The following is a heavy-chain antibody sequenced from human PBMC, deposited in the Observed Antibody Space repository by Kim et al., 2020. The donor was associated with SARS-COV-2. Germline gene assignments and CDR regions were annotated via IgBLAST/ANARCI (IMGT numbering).Heavy chain of an antibody. CDR2: ISWNSGSI. CDR3: AKDTYGSGSYSYNFDY. V-gene: IGHV3-9*01. Sequence: GGSLRLSCAASGFTFDDYAMHWVRQAPGKGLEWVSGISWNSGSIGYADSVKGRFTISRDNAKNSLYLQMNSLRAEDTALYYCAKDTYGSGSYSYNFDYWGQGTLVTVSS. D-gene: IGHD3-10*01. CDR1: GFTFDDYA. J-gene: IGHJ4*02.